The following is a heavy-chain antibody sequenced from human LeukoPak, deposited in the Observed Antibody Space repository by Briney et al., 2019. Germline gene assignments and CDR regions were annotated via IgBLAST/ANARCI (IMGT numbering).Heavy chain of an antibody. D-gene: IGHD2-15*01. J-gene: IGHJ5*02. CDR3: ARHASWYNWFDP. V-gene: IGHV4-59*08. Sequence: LETLSLTCTVSGGSISSYYWSWIRQPPGKGLEWIGYIYYSGSTNYNPSLKSRVTISVDTSKNQFSLKLSSVTAADTAVYYCARHASWYNWFDPWGQGTLVTVSS. CDR2: IYYSGST. CDR1: GGSISSYY.